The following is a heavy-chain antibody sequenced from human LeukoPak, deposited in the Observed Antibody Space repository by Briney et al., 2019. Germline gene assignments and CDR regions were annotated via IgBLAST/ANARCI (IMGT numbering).Heavy chain of an antibody. CDR2: ISGSGDAT. Sequence: PGGSLRLSCAVSGFIFSNYAMSWVRQAPGKGLEWVSSISGSGDATKYADSVKGRFTISRDNSKNTLYLQMNSLRAEDTAVYYCARDLNYYMDVWGKGTTVTVSS. CDR3: ARDLNYYMDV. V-gene: IGHV3-23*01. J-gene: IGHJ6*03. CDR1: GFIFSNYA.